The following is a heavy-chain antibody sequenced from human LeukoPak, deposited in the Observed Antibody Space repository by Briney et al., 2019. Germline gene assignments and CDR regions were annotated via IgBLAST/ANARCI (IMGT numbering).Heavy chain of an antibody. D-gene: IGHD1-20*01. V-gene: IGHV3-23*01. CDR1: GFTFSSYA. J-gene: IGHJ4*02. CDR3: ARDMTGTTVFDY. CDR2: ISGSGGST. Sequence: GGSLRLSCAASGFTFSSYAMSWVRQAPGKGLEWVSAISGSGGSTYYADSVKGRFTISRDNSKNTLYLQMNSLRAEDTAVYYCARDMTGTTVFDYWGQGTLVTVSS.